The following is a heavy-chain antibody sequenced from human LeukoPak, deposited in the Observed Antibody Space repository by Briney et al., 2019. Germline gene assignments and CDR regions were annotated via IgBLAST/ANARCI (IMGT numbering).Heavy chain of an antibody. CDR2: VYYTGSS. CDR1: GDSISSSY. V-gene: IGHV4-59*01. CDR3: AGYGSGSYYKAFDF. J-gene: IGHJ4*02. Sequence: SETLSLTCTVSGDSISSSYWSWIRQPPGKGLEWIGYVYYTGSSYYNPSLKSRATTSIDMSENQFSLKLTSMTAADTAVYYCAGYGSGSYYKAFDFWGQGILVTVSS. D-gene: IGHD3-10*01.